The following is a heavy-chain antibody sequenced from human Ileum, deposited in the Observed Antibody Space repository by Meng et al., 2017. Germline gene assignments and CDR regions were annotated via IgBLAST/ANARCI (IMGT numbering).Heavy chain of an antibody. Sequence: GESLKISCAASGFTFSSYAMHWVRQAPGKGLEWVAVISYDGSNKYYADSVKGRFTISRDNSKNTLYLQMNSLRAEDTAVYYCARDRSSGWWGLDYWGQGTLVTSPQ. CDR2: ISYDGSNK. CDR1: GFTFSSYA. D-gene: IGHD6-19*01. CDR3: ARDRSSGWWGLDY. V-gene: IGHV3-30*04. J-gene: IGHJ4*02.